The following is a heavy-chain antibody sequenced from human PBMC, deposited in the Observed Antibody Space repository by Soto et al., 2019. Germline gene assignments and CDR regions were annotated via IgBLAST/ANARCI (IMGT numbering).Heavy chain of an antibody. J-gene: IGHJ4*02. CDR3: AMEQRSSTSCSRDH. V-gene: IGHV1-69*02. Sequence: QVQLVQSGAEVKKPGSSVKVSCKASGGTFSSYTISWVRQAPGQGLEWMGRIIPILGIANNAQKFQGRVTSTADKSTRTAYMELSSMRSEDTAVYYCAMEQRSSTSCSRDHWGQGTLVTVSS. CDR2: IIPILGIA. D-gene: IGHD2-2*01. CDR1: GGTFSSYT.